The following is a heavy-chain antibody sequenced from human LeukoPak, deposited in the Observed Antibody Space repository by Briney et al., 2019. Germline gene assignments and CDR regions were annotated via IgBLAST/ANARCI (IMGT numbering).Heavy chain of an antibody. CDR2: ISSSNIYT. Sequence: GRSLRLSCAASGFTFSSYSMSWVRQAPGKGLEWVSYISSSNIYTYYADSVKGRFTISRDNAGNSLYLQMNSLRAEDTAVYYCARGHYGLDVWGQGATVTVSS. J-gene: IGHJ6*02. CDR3: ARGHYGLDV. V-gene: IGHV3-21*05. CDR1: GFTFSSYS.